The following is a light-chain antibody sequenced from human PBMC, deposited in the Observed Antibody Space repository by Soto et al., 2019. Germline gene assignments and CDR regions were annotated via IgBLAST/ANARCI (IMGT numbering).Light chain of an antibody. CDR2: GAS. Sequence: EIVLTQSPGTLSLSPGERATLSCRASQSVSSSYLAWYQQKPGQAPRLLIYGASSRATGIADRFSGSGSGTDFTLTIIRLGPEDFAVYYCQQYGSSPITFGQGTRLEIK. J-gene: IGKJ5*01. CDR3: QQYGSSPIT. V-gene: IGKV3-20*01. CDR1: QSVSSSY.